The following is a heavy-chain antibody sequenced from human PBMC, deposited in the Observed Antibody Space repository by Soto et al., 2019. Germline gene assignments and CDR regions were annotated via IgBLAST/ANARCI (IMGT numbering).Heavy chain of an antibody. CDR3: AKDEDIVVVVAAYPDY. CDR2: ISYDGSNK. CDR1: GFTFSSYG. D-gene: IGHD2-15*01. J-gene: IGHJ4*02. V-gene: IGHV3-30*18. Sequence: QVQLVESGGGVVQPGRSLRLSCAASGFTFSSYGMHWVRQAPGKGLEWVAVISYDGSNKYYADSVKGRFTISRDNSKNTLYQQMNSLRAEDTAVYYCAKDEDIVVVVAAYPDYWGQGTLVTVSS.